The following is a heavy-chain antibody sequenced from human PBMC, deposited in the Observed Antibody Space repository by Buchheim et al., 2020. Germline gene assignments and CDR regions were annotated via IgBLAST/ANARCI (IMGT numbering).Heavy chain of an antibody. D-gene: IGHD2-2*02. CDR2: IYYSGST. V-gene: IGHV4-31*03. CDR1: GGSISSGGDY. Sequence: QVQLQESGPGLVKPSQTLSLTCTVSGGSISSGGDYWSWIRQHPGKGLEWIGNIYYSGSTYYNPSLKSRVTISVDTSKSQFSLKVTSVTAADTAVYYCAGDRRVGAPPIPNFYFGYWGQGTL. J-gene: IGHJ4*02. CDR3: AGDRRVGAPPIPNFYFGY.